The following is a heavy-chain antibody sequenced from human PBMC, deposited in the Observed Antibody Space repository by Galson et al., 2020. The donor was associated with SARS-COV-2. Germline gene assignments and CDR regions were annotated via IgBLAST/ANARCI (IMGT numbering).Heavy chain of an antibody. Sequence: SQTLSLTCAISGDSVSSDSAAWNWIRQSTSRGLEWLGRTYYRSKWYNDYAVSMKSRITFNPDTSKNHFSLQLNSVTPEDTAVYYCARSPGKTVARTMDVWGQGTTVTVSS. CDR3: ARSPGKTVARTMDV. CDR1: GDSVSSDSAA. J-gene: IGHJ6*02. V-gene: IGHV6-1*01. CDR2: TYYRSKWYN. D-gene: IGHD6-19*01.